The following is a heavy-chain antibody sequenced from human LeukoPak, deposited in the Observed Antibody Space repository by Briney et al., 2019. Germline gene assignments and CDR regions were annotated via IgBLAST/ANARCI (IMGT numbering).Heavy chain of an antibody. CDR2: INHSGST. Sequence: PSETLSLTCAVYGGSFSGYYWSWIRQPPGKGLEWIGEINHSGSTNYNPSLKSRVTISVDTSKNQFSLKLSSVTAADTAVYYCAREGGFVGVTVWGQGTLVTVSS. V-gene: IGHV4-34*01. CDR1: GGSFSGYY. D-gene: IGHD3-16*02. J-gene: IGHJ4*02. CDR3: AREGGFVGVTV.